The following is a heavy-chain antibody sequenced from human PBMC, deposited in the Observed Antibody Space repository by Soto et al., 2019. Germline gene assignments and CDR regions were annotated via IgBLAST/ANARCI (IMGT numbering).Heavy chain of an antibody. CDR3: AAWAEGATEVH. CDR2: IWYDASKQ. J-gene: IGHJ4*02. CDR1: GFSFSVYG. Sequence: SCKASGFSFSVYGMHWVRQAPGKGLEWVAVIWYDASKQFYAASVEGRFTISRDNSKAILYLQMNSLRAEDTAVYYCAAWAEGATEVHWGQGTLVTVSS. D-gene: IGHD2-15*01. V-gene: IGHV3-33*01.